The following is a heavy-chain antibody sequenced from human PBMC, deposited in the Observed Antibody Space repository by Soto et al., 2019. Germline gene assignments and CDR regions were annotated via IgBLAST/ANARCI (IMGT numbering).Heavy chain of an antibody. Sequence: QVQLVQSGAEVKKPGSSVKVSCTASGGTFSSYTISWVRQAPGQGLEWMGRIIPILGIANYAQKFQGRVTITADKSTSTAYVELSNLRSEETAMYYCEKGAAPIAVGGIGLETDYWGQGNLVNGSS. CDR1: GGTFSSYT. CDR2: IIPILGIA. CDR3: EKGAAPIAVGGIGLETDY. V-gene: IGHV1-69*02. D-gene: IGHD6-19*01. J-gene: IGHJ4*02.